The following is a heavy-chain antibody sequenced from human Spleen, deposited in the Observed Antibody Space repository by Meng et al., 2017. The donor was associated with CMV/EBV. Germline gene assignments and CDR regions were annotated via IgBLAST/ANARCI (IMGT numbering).Heavy chain of an antibody. D-gene: IGHD5-12*01. CDR1: GYTFTGYY. CDR2: INPNNGDT. CDR3: SRKIGAGGYDDY. V-gene: IGHV1-2*02. J-gene: IGHJ4*02. Sequence: ASVKVSCKASGYTFTGYYMHWVRQAPGHGLEWMGWINPNNGDTYSAQRFQGRLTMTSDTSISTAYMELRRLTSDDTAVYYCSRKIGAGGYDDYWGQGTLVTVSS.